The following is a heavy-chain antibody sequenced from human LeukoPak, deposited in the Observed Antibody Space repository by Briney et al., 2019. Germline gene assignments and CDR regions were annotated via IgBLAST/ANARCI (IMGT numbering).Heavy chain of an antibody. CDR2: VSGSGGRGAT. D-gene: IGHD2-2*01. V-gene: IGHV3-23*01. J-gene: IGHJ4*02. CDR1: GFTFSNYV. Sequence: GGSLRLSCAGSGFTFSNYVMSWVRQAPGKGLEWVSCVSGSGGRGATYYTDSVKGRFTISRDNSKNTLYLQMNSLRAEDTAVYYCAKARVPAVAFDYWGQGTLVTVSS. CDR3: AKARVPAVAFDY.